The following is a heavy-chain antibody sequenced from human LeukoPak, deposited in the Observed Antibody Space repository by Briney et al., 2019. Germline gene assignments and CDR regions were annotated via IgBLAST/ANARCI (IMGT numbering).Heavy chain of an antibody. CDR1: GFTLSSFW. Sequence: PGGSLRLSCATSGFTLSSFWMSSVRQTPGNGLEWLANIKQEGRERYYVDFVKGRFTISRDNTKNSLFLQMNSLRAEDTAVYYCASLPGGRTAALEFDLRGRGTLVTVSS. CDR3: ASLPGGRTAALEFDL. CDR2: IKQEGRER. J-gene: IGHJ2*01. D-gene: IGHD6-13*01. V-gene: IGHV3-7*01.